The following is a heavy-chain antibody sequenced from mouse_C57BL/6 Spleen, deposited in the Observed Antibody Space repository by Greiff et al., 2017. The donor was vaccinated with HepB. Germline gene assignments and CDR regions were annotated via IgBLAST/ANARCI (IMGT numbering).Heavy chain of an antibody. V-gene: IGHV1-52*01. J-gene: IGHJ4*01. Sequence: QVQLQQSGAELVRPGSSVKLSCKASGYTFTSYWMHWVKQRPIQGLEWIGNIDPSDSETHYNQKFKDKATLTVDKSSSTAYMQLSSLTSEDSAVYYCASGDYGNYAYAMDYWGQGTSVTVSS. CDR2: IDPSDSET. CDR3: ASGDYGNYAYAMDY. CDR1: GYTFTSYW. D-gene: IGHD2-1*01.